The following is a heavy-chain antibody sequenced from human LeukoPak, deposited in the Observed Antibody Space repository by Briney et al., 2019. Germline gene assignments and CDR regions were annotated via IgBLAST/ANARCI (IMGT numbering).Heavy chain of an antibody. Sequence: PGGSVRLSCAASGFTFSSYAMSWVRQAPGKGLEWVSAISGSGGSTYYADSVKGRFTISRDNSKNTLYLQMNSLRAEDTAVYYCAKDRLKLGHWYFDLWGRGTLVTVSS. CDR3: AKDRLKLGHWYFDL. CDR1: GFTFSSYA. V-gene: IGHV3-23*01. CDR2: ISGSGGST. D-gene: IGHD7-27*01. J-gene: IGHJ2*01.